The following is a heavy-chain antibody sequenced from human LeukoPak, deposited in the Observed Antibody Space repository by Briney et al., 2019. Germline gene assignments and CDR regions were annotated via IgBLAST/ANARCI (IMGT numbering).Heavy chain of an antibody. V-gene: IGHV3-23*01. D-gene: IGHD3-22*01. CDR1: GFTFSSYA. Sequence: GGSLRLSCAVSGFTFSSYAMSWVRQAPGKGLERVSGLSGTGGTTYSADSVKGRFTISRDNSKNTLYLQMNSLRAEDTAIYYCAKEASSGYYTALYFDFWGQGTLVTVSS. J-gene: IGHJ4*02. CDR2: LSGTGGTT. CDR3: AKEASSGYYTALYFDF.